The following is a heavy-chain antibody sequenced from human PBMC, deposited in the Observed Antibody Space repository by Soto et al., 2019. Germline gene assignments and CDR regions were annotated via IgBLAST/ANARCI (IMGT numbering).Heavy chain of an antibody. CDR2: ITWNGGSI. CDR3: AKDSTLYYYYYMDV. V-gene: IGHV3-9*01. CDR1: GFSFDDYA. Sequence: DVQLVESGGGLVQPGRSLRLSCVASGFSFDDYAMHWVRQAPGKGLEWVSGITWNGGSIGYADSVKGRFTISRDNAKNSLYLQMNSLRAEDTALYYCAKDSTLYYYYYMDVWGKGTTVTVSS. J-gene: IGHJ6*03.